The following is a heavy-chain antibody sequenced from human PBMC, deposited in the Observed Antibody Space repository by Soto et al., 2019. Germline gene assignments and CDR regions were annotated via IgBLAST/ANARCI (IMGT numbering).Heavy chain of an antibody. CDR1: GFTFDDYA. J-gene: IGHJ6*02. CDR3: AKELVVAASDYYYYYGMDV. V-gene: IGHV3-9*01. CDR2: ISWNSGSI. Sequence: GGSLRLSCAASGFTFDDYAMHWVRQAPGKGLEWVSGISWNSGSIGYADSVKGRFTISRDNAKNSLYLQMNSLRAEDTALYYCAKELVVAASDYYYYYGMDVWGQGTTVTVSS. D-gene: IGHD2-15*01.